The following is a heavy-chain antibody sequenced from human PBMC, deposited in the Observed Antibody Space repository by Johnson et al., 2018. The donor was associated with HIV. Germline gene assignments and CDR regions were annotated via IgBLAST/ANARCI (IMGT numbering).Heavy chain of an antibody. V-gene: IGHV3-48*04. CDR3: AREMAWEDAFDI. Sequence: EVQLVESGGAVVRPGGSLRLSCAASGFTVSRNYMNWVRQAPGKGLEWVSYISTSGTAKYYADSVKGRFTITRDNTKNSLYLQMHSLRAEDTAVYYCAREMAWEDAFDIWGQGTMVTVSS. J-gene: IGHJ3*02. D-gene: IGHD1-26*01. CDR1: GFTVSRNY. CDR2: ISTSGTAK.